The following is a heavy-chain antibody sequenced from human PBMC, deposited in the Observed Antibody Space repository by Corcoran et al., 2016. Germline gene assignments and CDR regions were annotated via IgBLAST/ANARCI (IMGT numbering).Heavy chain of an antibody. Sequence: QVQLVQSGAGVMKPGSSVKVSCKASGGTFSSYAISWWRKAHGQGLGWVGGIIPIFGTANYAQKFQGRVTITWDKSTSTAYLELGGLRSEDTAVDYCARGGYGSPIDYWGQGTLVTVSS. CDR1: GGTFSSYA. CDR2: IIPIFGTA. CDR3: ARGGYGSPIDY. D-gene: IGHD3-10*01. V-gene: IGHV1-69*06. J-gene: IGHJ4*02.